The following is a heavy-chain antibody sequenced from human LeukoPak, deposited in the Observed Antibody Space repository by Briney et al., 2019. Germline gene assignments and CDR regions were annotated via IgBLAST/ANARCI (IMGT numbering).Heavy chain of an antibody. Sequence: ASVTVSCKPSGGTLTNYAITWVRQAPGRGLEWMGKIIPISGTTNYPQKFQGRVTFTADESTSTAYMALSSLRSEDPAFYYCARKLRLGGNWFDPWGQGTLVTVSS. D-gene: IGHD1-26*01. CDR3: ARKLRLGGNWFDP. J-gene: IGHJ5*02. CDR2: IIPISGTT. CDR1: GGTLTNYA. V-gene: IGHV1-69*15.